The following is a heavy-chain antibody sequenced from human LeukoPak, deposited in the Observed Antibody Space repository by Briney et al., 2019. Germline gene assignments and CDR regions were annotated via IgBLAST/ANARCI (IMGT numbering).Heavy chain of an antibody. D-gene: IGHD3-10*01. CDR3: ARVTRSVVRGVRSKYYFDY. Sequence: ASVKVSCKASGYTFTSYDINWVRQATGQGLEWMGWMNPNSGNTGYAQKFQGRVTITRNTSISTAYMELSSLRSEDTAVYYCARVTRSVVRGVRSKYYFDYWGQGTLVTVSS. CDR1: GYTFTSYD. V-gene: IGHV1-8*03. J-gene: IGHJ4*02. CDR2: MNPNSGNT.